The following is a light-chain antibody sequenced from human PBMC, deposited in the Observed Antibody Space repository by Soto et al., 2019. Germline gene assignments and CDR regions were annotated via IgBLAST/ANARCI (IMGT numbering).Light chain of an antibody. CDR2: EVS. Sequence: QSALTQPASVSGSPGQSITISCTGTSSDVGGYNYVSWYQQHPGKAPKLMIYEVSNRPSGVSNRFSGSKSGSTASMTISGLQAEDEADYYCSSYTGSSTWVFGGGTKVTVL. V-gene: IGLV2-14*01. CDR1: SSDVGGYNY. CDR3: SSYTGSSTWV. J-gene: IGLJ3*02.